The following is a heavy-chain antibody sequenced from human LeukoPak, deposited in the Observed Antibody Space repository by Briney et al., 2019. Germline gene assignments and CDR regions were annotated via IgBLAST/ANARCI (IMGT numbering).Heavy chain of an antibody. Sequence: SETLSLTCTVSGDSISGSTYYWCWIRQPPGKGLEWIGEINHSGSTNYNPSLKSRVTISVDTSKNQFSLKVSSLTTADTAVYYCAKGIGGSSAAYWGHGSLVTVSS. CDR2: INHSGST. D-gene: IGHD1-26*01. CDR3: AKGIGGSSAAY. J-gene: IGHJ4*01. V-gene: IGHV4-39*07. CDR1: GDSISGSTYY.